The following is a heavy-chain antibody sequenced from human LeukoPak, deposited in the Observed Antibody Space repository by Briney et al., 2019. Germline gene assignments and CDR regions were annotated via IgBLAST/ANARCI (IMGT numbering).Heavy chain of an antibody. CDR3: ARDRAARGIPYWFDF. CDR2: IYYSGST. V-gene: IGHV4-39*07. Sequence: SETLSLTCTVSGGSISSSSYYWGWIRQPPGKGLEWIGSIYYSGSTYYNPSLKSRLTISVDTSNNQFSLKLTSVTAADTAVYYSARDRAARGIPYWFDFWGQGTLVTVSS. J-gene: IGHJ4*02. D-gene: IGHD6-6*01. CDR1: GGSISSSSYY.